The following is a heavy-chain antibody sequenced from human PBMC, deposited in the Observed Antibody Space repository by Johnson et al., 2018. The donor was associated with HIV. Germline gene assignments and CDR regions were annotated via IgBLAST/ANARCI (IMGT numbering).Heavy chain of an antibody. Sequence: QMQLVESGGGVVQPGRSLRLSCAASGFSVSDSYMSWVRQAPGKGLEWISYISSSGTTIYYADSVKGRFAVSRDDSKNTLYLQMSSLRVEDTAVYYCAKGDYFDTRAAFDIWGQGTVVIVSS. CDR2: ISSSGTTI. CDR3: AKGDYFDTRAAFDI. J-gene: IGHJ3*02. D-gene: IGHD3-22*01. V-gene: IGHV3-11*04. CDR1: GFSVSDSY.